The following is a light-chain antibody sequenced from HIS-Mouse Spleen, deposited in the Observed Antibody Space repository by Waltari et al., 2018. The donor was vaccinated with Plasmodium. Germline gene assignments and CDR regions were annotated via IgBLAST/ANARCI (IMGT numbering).Light chain of an antibody. J-gene: IGKJ2*01. CDR3: QQYGSSPYT. Sequence: EIVLTQSPGTLSLSPGERATLSCRASQSVSSSYLAWYQQKPGQAPRLLIYGASSRATGTPDRFSGSGSGTDFTLTISRLEPEDFAAYYCQQYGSSPYTFGQGTKLEIK. V-gene: IGKV3-20*01. CDR1: QSVSSSY. CDR2: GAS.